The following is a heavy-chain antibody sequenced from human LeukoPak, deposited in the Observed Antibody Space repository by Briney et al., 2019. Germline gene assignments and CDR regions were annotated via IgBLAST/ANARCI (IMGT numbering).Heavy chain of an antibody. V-gene: IGHV3-48*02. D-gene: IGHD5-24*01. CDR2: ISSSGTTI. CDR3: ARMDRGAYNSPYYFDY. CDR1: GFTFSSYS. Sequence: GGSLTLSCAASGFTFSSYSMNWVRHTPGKGLQWVSYISSSGTTIYYADSVKGRFTISRDNVKNSLYLQMDCLRDEDTAIYYCARMDRGAYNSPYYFDYWGQGALVTVSS. J-gene: IGHJ4*02.